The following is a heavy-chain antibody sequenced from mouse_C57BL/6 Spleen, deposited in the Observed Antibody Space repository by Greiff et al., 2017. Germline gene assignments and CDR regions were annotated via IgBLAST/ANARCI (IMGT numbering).Heavy chain of an antibody. Sequence: EVKLMESGPGLVKPSQSLSLTCSVTGYSITSGYYWNWIRQFPGNKLEWMGYISYDGSNNYNPSLKNRISITRDTSKNQFFLKLNSVTTEDTATYDCARGPPFYAMDYWGQGTSVTVSS. J-gene: IGHJ4*01. CDR1: GYSITSGYY. CDR3: ARGPPFYAMDY. CDR2: ISYDGSN. V-gene: IGHV3-6*01.